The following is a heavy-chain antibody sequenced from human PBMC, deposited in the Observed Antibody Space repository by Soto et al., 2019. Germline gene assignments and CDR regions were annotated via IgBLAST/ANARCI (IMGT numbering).Heavy chain of an antibody. J-gene: IGHJ1*01. CDR1: GYTFTSYG. CDR2: ISDYNGNT. CDR3: ARAKSGHYYYEGYFQH. V-gene: IGHV1-18*01. D-gene: IGHD3-22*01. Sequence: QVQLVQSGAEVKKPGASVKVSCKASGYTFTSYGITWVRQAPGQGLESMGWISDYNGNTNYAQKLQARVTMTTDTSTSTAYMELRSLRSDDTAVYYCARAKSGHYYYEGYFQHWGQGTLVTVSS.